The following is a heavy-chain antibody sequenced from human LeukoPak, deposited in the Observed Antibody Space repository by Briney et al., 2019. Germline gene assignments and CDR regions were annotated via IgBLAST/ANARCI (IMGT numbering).Heavy chain of an antibody. J-gene: IGHJ6*02. CDR3: ARDRRYYYYYYGMDV. V-gene: IGHV4-34*01. CDR1: GGSFSGYY. Sequence: RSSETLSLTCAVYGGSFSGYYWSWIRQPPGKGLEWIGEINHSGSTNYNPSLKSRVTISVDTSKNQFSLKLSSVTAADTAVYYCARDRRYYYYYYGMDVWGQGTTVTVSS. CDR2: INHSGST.